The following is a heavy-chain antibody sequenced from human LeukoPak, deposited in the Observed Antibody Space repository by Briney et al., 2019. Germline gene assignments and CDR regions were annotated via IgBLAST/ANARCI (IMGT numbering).Heavy chain of an antibody. CDR2: IKQDGSEK. Sequence: GGSLRLSCAASGFTFSGYWMSWVRQAPGKGLEWVANIKQDGSEKSYVDSVKGRFTISRDNAKNSLYLHLNSLRPEDTAVYYWAREGSLYPFDNGGQGTLVTVSS. CDR3: AREGSLYPFDN. J-gene: IGHJ4*02. V-gene: IGHV3-7*03. CDR1: GFTFSGYW.